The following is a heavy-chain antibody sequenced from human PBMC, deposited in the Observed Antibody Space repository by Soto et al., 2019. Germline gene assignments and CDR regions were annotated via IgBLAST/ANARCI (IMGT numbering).Heavy chain of an antibody. CDR1: GGSVSSDNYY. Sequence: QVQLQESGPALVKPSQTLSLTCLVSGGSVSSDNYYWSWIRQSPGKGLEWIGYIYYTGSTYYNPSLESRVTISVDTSQNQFSLELTSVTAADTAVYFCATVPPYRTGFGGFDCWGQGTLVTVSS. D-gene: IGHD6-19*01. CDR2: IYYTGST. CDR3: ATVPPYRTGFGGFDC. J-gene: IGHJ4*02. V-gene: IGHV4-30-4*01.